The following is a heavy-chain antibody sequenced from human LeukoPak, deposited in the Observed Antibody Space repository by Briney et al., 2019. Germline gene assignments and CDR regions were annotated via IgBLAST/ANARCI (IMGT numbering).Heavy chain of an antibody. Sequence: ASLKVSCKASGYTFTSYDINCVRQATGQGLEWMGWMNPNSGSTGYAQKFQGRVTITRNTSISTAYMKLSGLRSEDTAVYYCARGRSTGSPYSFEYWGQGTLVTVSS. CDR3: ARGRSTGSPYSFEY. V-gene: IGHV1-8*03. CDR1: GYTFTSYD. CDR2: MNPNSGST. J-gene: IGHJ4*02.